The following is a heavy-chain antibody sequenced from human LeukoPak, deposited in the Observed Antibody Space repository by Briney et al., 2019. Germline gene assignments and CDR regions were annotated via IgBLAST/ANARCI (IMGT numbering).Heavy chain of an antibody. J-gene: IGHJ4*02. V-gene: IGHV1-8*01. CDR2: MNLNSGNT. CDR3: TRGSSGRRDN. D-gene: IGHD6-19*01. CDR1: GYTFTSCD. Sequence: VASVKVSCKASGYTFTSCDINWVRQATGQGLEWMGWMNLNSGNTGYGQSFQGRITMTRDISIGTAYMELSNLTSEDTAIYYCTRGSSGRRDNWGQGTLVTVSA.